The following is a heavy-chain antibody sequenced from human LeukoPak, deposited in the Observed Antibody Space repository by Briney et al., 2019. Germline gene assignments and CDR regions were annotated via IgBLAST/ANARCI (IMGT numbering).Heavy chain of an antibody. CDR1: GFTFRSFG. CDR2: MWFDGTKT. D-gene: IGHD6-19*01. V-gene: IGHV3-33*01. J-gene: IGHJ3*02. CDR3: ARHGIAVLTDAFDI. Sequence: PGGSLRLSCEASGFTFRSFGFHWVRQAPGKGLEWVALMWFDGTKTYYADSVKGRFSVSRDNSKNTVYLQMNSLRVEDTAVYYCARHGIAVLTDAFDIWGQGTTVSVSS.